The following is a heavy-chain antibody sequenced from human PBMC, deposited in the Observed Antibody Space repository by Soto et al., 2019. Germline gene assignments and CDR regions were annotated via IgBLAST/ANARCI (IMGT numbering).Heavy chain of an antibody. CDR3: ATGGSKRVRGAIVEVFHLEF. V-gene: IGHV3-53*02. D-gene: IGHD3-10*01. J-gene: IGHJ4*02. Sequence: QLVESGGWLIQPGGSLRLSCAASGFTVTRNYMTWVRLTPGKGLECVSTIHTGGKTYYTDSVKGRFTVSRDESKNTLHLQMNTLRVEDTAVYYCATGGSKRVRGAIVEVFHLEFWGRGTVVTVSS. CDR2: IHTGGKT. CDR1: GFTVTRNY.